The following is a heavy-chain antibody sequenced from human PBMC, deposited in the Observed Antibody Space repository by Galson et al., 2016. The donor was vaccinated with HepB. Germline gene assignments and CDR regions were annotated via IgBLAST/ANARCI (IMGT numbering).Heavy chain of an antibody. CDR3: ARRGTHSKYVFDN. J-gene: IGHJ4*02. CDR2: ISAGSGDT. D-gene: IGHD4-11*01. CDR1: GYTFINSD. V-gene: IGHV1-3*01. Sequence: SVKVSCKAAGYTFINSDMHWLRQAPGQRLEWMGYISAGSGDTEYSQKFQGRVSITRDTSATLYYMDLSSVRPEDTAVYYCARRGTHSKYVFDNWGQGTLVTVSS.